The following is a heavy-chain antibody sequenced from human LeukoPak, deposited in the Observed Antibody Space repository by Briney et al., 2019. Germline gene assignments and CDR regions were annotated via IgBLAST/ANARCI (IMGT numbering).Heavy chain of an antibody. Sequence: ASVKVSCKASGYTFTGYYMHWLRQAPGQGLEWMGRISPNSGGTNYAQKFQGRVTMTRDTSISTAYMELSRLRSDDTAVYYCARDPYYDFWSGHYNRLYFDYWGQGTLVTVSS. CDR2: ISPNSGGT. CDR3: ARDPYYDFWSGHYNRLYFDY. D-gene: IGHD3-3*01. J-gene: IGHJ4*02. V-gene: IGHV1-2*06. CDR1: GYTFTGYY.